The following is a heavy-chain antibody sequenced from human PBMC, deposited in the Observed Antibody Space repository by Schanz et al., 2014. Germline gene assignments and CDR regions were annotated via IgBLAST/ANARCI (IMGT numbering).Heavy chain of an antibody. CDR2: ISGSGGDT. D-gene: IGHD3-9*01. V-gene: IGHV3-23*01. Sequence: VQLLESGGGLVQPGGSLRLSCAASRFTFSSYAMSWVRQAPGKGLEWVSAISGSGGDTYYADSVKGRFTISRDNSKNTLYLQMNSLRAEDTAVYYCARTTNPFNFDSWPYLDYWGQGTLVTVSS. CDR3: ARTTNPFNFDSWPYLDY. J-gene: IGHJ4*02. CDR1: RFTFSSYA.